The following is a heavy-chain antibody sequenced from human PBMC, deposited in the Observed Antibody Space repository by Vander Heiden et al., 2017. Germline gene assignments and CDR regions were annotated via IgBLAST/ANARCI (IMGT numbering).Heavy chain of an antibody. V-gene: IGHV3-7*01. CDR1: GFTLSSYW. CDR2: IKQDGSEK. CDR3: AREARPAAIF. D-gene: IGHD2-2*02. Sequence: EVQLVESGVGLVQPGGSLRLSCAASGFTLSSYWMTWVRQAPGKGLEWLANIKQDGSEKYYVDSVKGRFTISRDNAKNSLYLQMNSLRAEDTAVYYCAREARPAAIFWGQGTLVTVSS. J-gene: IGHJ4*02.